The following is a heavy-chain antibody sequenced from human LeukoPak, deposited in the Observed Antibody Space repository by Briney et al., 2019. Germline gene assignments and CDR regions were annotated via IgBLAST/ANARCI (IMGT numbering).Heavy chain of an antibody. J-gene: IGHJ6*03. CDR1: GFTFTGYY. CDR2: INPNSGGT. D-gene: IGHD2-15*01. V-gene: IGHV1-2*02. CDR3: ARNFRYCSGGSCYSGGWYYYMDV. Sequence: ASVKVSCKASGFTFTGYYMHWVRQAPGQGLEWMGWINPNSGGTNYAQKLQGRVTMTTDTSTSTAYMELRSLRSDDTAVYYCARNFRYCSGGSCYSGGWYYYMDVWGKGTTVTISS.